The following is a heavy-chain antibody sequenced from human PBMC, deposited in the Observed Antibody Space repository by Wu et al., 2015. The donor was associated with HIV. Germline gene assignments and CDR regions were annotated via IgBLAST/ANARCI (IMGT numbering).Heavy chain of an antibody. D-gene: IGHD2-15*01. CDR3: ARDPPCVVVVAAYRFDY. J-gene: IGHJ4*02. CDR2: IIPIFGTA. Sequence: QVQLVQSGAEVKKPGSSVKVSCKASGGTFSSYAISWVRQAPGQGLEWMGRIIPIFGTANYAQKFQGRVTDYRGRIHRAQPTMELSSLRSEDTAVYYCARDPPCVVVVAAYRFDYWGQGRWSPSP. CDR1: GGTFSSYA. V-gene: IGHV1-69*13.